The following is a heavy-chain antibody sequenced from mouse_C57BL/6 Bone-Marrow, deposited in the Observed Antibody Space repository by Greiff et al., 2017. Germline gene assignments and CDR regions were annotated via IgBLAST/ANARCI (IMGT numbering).Heavy chain of an antibody. CDR3: ARLGGYYGDFAY. CDR2: ISGGGGNT. D-gene: IGHD1-1*01. J-gene: IGHJ3*01. CDR1: GFTFSSYS. V-gene: IGHV5-9*01. Sequence: EVKLMESGGGLVKPGGSLKLSCAASGFTFSSYSMSWVRQTPEKRLEWVATISGGGGNTYYPDSVKGRFTISRDNSKNTLYLQMSSLRSEDTALDDCARLGGYYGDFAYWGQGTLGTVSA.